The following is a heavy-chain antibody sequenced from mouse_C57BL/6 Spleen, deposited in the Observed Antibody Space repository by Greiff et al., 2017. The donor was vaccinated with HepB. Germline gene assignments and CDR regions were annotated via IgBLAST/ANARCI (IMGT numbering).Heavy chain of an antibody. J-gene: IGHJ2*01. V-gene: IGHV1-82*01. CDR2: IYPGDGDT. CDR1: GYAFSSSW. CDR3: AKVLSLGAGYFDY. Sequence: VKLQESGPELVKPGASVKISCKASGYAFSSSWMNWVKQRPGKGLEWIGRIYPGDGDTNYNGKFKGKATLTADKSSSTAYMQLSSLTSEDSAVYFCAKVLSLGAGYFDYWGQGTTLTVSS. D-gene: IGHD4-1*01.